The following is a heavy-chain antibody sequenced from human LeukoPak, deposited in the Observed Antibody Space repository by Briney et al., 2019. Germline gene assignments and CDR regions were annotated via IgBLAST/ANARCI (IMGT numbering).Heavy chain of an antibody. CDR1: GGSISSGGYY. J-gene: IGHJ4*02. CDR2: IYYSGST. D-gene: IGHD6-13*01. V-gene: IGHV4-31*03. CDR3: ARGVYIAAAQYAY. Sequence: SETLSLTCTVSGGSISSGGYYWSWIRQHPAKGLEWIGYIYYSGSTYYNPSLKSRVTISVDTSKNQFSLKLSSVTAADTAVYYCARGVYIAAAQYAYWGQGTLVTVSS.